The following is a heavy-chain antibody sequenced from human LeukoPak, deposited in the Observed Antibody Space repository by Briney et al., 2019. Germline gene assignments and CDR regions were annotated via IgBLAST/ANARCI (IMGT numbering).Heavy chain of an antibody. CDR1: GGSISSSSYY. Sequence: SETLSLTCTVSGGSISSSSYYWGWIRQPPGKGLEWIGSIYYSGSTYYNPSLKSRVTISVDTSKNQFSLKLSSVTAADTAVYYCAREGYSSGWIIDYWGQGTLVTVSS. V-gene: IGHV4-39*07. D-gene: IGHD6-19*01. CDR3: AREGYSSGWIIDY. J-gene: IGHJ4*02. CDR2: IYYSGST.